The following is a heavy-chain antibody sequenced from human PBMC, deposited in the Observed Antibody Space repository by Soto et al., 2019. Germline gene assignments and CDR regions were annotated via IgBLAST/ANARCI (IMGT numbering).Heavy chain of an antibody. CDR3: ARGAGLDGYNFL. CDR2: IYYSGST. J-gene: IGHJ4*02. V-gene: IGHV4-59*12. Sequence: SETLFLTCTVSGGSISSYYWSWIRQPPGKGLEWIGYIYYSGSTNYNPSLKSRATISVDTSKNTVYLQMNSLRAEDTAVYYCARGAGLDGYNFLWGQGTPVTVS. CDR1: GGSISSYY. D-gene: IGHD1-1*01.